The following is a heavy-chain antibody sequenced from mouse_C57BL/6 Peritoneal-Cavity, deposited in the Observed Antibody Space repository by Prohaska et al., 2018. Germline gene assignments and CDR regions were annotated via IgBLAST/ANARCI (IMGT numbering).Heavy chain of an antibody. J-gene: IGHJ2*01. D-gene: IGHD1-1*01. CDR1: GFTFSDYY. CDR2: INYDGSST. CDR3: ARDRGDYYGSSHYFDY. V-gene: IGHV5-16*01. Sequence: EVKLVESEGGLVQPGSSMKLSCTASGFTFSDYYMAWVRQVPAKGLEWVANINYDGSSTYYLDSLKSRFIISRDNAKNILYLQMSSLKSEDTATYYCARDRGDYYGSSHYFDYWGQGTTLTVSS.